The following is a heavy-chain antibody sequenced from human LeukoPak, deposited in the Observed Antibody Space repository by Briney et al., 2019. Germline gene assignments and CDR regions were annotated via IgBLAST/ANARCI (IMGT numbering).Heavy chain of an antibody. J-gene: IGHJ6*03. Sequence: GASVKVSCKASGYTFTSYGISWVRQAPGQGLEWMGWISAYNGNTNYAQKLQGRVTMTTDTSTSTAYMGLRSLRSDDTAVYYCARAWGSSWYYRRYYYYMDVWGKGTTVTVSS. CDR2: ISAYNGNT. D-gene: IGHD6-13*01. CDR1: GYTFTSYG. V-gene: IGHV1-18*01. CDR3: ARAWGSSWYYRRYYYYMDV.